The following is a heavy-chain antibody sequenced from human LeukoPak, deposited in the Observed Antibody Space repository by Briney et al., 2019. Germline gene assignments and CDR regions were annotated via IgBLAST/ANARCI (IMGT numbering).Heavy chain of an antibody. J-gene: IGHJ6*03. CDR3: AKRATADYYYYYMDV. V-gene: IGHV3-30*18. Sequence: PGGSLRLSCAASGFTFSSYGMHWVRQAPGKGLEWVAVISYDGSNKYYADSVKGRFTISRDNSKNTLYLQMNSLRAEDTAVYYCAKRATADYYYYYMDVWGKGTTVTVSS. CDR2: ISYDGSNK. D-gene: IGHD5-24*01. CDR1: GFTFSSYG.